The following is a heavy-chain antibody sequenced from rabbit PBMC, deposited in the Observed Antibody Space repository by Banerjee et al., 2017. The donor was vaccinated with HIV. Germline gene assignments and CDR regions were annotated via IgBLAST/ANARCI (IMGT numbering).Heavy chain of an antibody. CDR1: GSTLSRYY. CDR3: ARDLAGVIGWNFNL. Sequence: QEQLVESGGGLVKPEGSLTLTCTASGSTLSRYYICWVRQAPGKGLEWIACIGTGSGTTYYATWAKGRFTISKTSSTTVTLQMTSLTAADTATYFCARDLAGVIGWNFNLWGPGTLVTVS. D-gene: IGHD4-1*01. CDR2: IGTGSGTT. V-gene: IGHV1S45*01. J-gene: IGHJ4*01.